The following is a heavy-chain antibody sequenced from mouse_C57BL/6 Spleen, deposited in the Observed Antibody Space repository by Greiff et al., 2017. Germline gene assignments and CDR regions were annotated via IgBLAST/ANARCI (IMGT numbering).Heavy chain of an antibody. J-gene: IGHJ4*01. CDR1: GYTFTNYW. V-gene: IGHV1-63*01. CDR2: IYPGGGYT. CDR3: ARGGSSPYYAMDY. D-gene: IGHD1-1*01. Sequence: QVQLQQSGAELVRPGTSVKLSCKASGYTFTNYWIGWAKQRPGHGLEWIGDIYPGGGYTNYNEKFKGKATLTADKSSSTAYMQFSSLTSEDSAIYYCARGGSSPYYAMDYWGQGTSVTVSS.